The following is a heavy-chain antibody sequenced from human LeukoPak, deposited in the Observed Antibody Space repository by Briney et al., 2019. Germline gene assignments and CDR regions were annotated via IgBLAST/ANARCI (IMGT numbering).Heavy chain of an antibody. J-gene: IGHJ4*02. D-gene: IGHD3-22*01. V-gene: IGHV3-30*18. CDR3: AKTDRKGSGYYYDGFGGFDY. CDR2: ISYDGSNK. Sequence: PGGSLRLSCAASGFTFSTYGMHCVRQAPGKGLEWVAVISYDGSNKYYADSVKGRFTISRDNSKNTLYLQMNSLRAEDTAVYYCAKTDRKGSGYYYDGFGGFDYWGQGTLVTVSS. CDR1: GFTFSTYG.